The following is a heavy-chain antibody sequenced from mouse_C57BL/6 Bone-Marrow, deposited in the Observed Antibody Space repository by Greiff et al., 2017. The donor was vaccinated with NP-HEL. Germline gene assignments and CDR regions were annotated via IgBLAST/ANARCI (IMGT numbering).Heavy chain of an antibody. CDR2: IDPENGDT. CDR1: GFNIKDDY. V-gene: IGHV14-4*01. D-gene: IGHD1-1*01. J-gene: IGHJ2*01. Sequence: VQLQQSGAELVRPGASVKLSCTASGFNIKDDYMHWVKQRPEQGLEWIGWIDPENGDTEYASKFQGKATITADKSSNTAYLQLSSLTSEDTAVYYCTTSRTTVVDYFDYWGQGTTLTVSS. CDR3: TTSRTTVVDYFDY.